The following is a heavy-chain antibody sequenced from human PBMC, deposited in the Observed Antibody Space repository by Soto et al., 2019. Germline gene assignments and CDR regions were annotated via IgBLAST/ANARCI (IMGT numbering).Heavy chain of an antibody. CDR2: ISYDGSNK. CDR3: ARVGLYGGPFAY. V-gene: IGHV3-30-3*01. J-gene: IGHJ4*02. Sequence: GGSLRLSCAASGFTFSSYAMHWVRQAPGKGLERVAVISYDGSNKYYADSVKGRFTISRDNSKNTLYLQMNSLRAEDTAVYYCARVGLYGGPFAYWGQGTLVTVSS. D-gene: IGHD4-17*01. CDR1: GFTFSSYA.